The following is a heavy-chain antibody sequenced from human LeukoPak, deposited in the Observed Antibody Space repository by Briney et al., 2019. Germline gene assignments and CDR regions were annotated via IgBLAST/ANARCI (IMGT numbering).Heavy chain of an antibody. J-gene: IGHJ3*02. D-gene: IGHD3-10*01. CDR2: INHSGST. CDR1: GGSFSGYY. Sequence: SETLSLTWAVYGGSFSGYYWSWIRQPPGKGLEWIGVINHSGSTNYNPSLKSRVTISVDTSKNQFSLKLSSVTAADTAVYYCARDSSGYGSTDDAFDIWGQGTMVTVSS. V-gene: IGHV4-34*01. CDR3: ARDSSGYGSTDDAFDI.